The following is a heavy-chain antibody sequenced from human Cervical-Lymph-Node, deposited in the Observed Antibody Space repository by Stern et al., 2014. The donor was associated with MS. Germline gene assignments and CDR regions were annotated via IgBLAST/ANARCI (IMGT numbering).Heavy chain of an antibody. CDR1: GGSVSSGSYY. CDR2: IYYSGST. V-gene: IGHV4-61*01. J-gene: IGHJ4*02. CDR3: ARRARWEMATIDY. D-gene: IGHD5-24*01. Sequence: QVQLQESGPGLVKPSETLSLTCTVSGGSVSSGSYYWSWIRQPPGKGLEWIGYIYYSGSTNYNPSLKSRVTISVDTSKNQFSLKLSSVTAADTAVYYCARRARWEMATIDYWGQGTLVTVSS.